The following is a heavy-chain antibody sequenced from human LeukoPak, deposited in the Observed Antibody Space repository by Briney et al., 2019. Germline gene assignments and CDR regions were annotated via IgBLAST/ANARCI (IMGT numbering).Heavy chain of an antibody. D-gene: IGHD1-1*01. CDR1: GYSFTSYW. CDR2: IYPGDSDT. CDR3: ARRNDNYYYYYGMDV. V-gene: IGHV5-51*01. J-gene: IGHJ6*02. Sequence: GESLKISCKGSGYSFTSYWIGWVRQMPGKGLGWMGIIYPGDSDTRYSPSFQGQVTISADKSISTAYLQWSSLKASDTAMYYCARRNDNYYYYYGMDVWGQGTTVTVSS.